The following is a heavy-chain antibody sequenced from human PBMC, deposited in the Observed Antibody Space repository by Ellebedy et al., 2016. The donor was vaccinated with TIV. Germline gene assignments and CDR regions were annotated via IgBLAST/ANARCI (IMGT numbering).Heavy chain of an antibody. V-gene: IGHV4-38-2*02. CDR1: GYSISSGYY. CDR2: MYHSGST. CDR3: ARSPHCSSSSCYAAGYYFDH. Sequence: GSLRLXXTVSGYSISSGYYWGWIRQPPGKGLEWIGSMYHSGSTYYNPSLKSRVTISLDTSKNQFSLKVTSVTAADTAVYYCARSPHCSSSSCYAAGYYFDHWGQGTLVTVSS. D-gene: IGHD2-2*01. J-gene: IGHJ4*02.